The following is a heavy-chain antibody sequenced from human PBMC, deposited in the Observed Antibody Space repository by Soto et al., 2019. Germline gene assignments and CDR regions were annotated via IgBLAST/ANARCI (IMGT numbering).Heavy chain of an antibody. Sequence: QVQLVESGGGVVQPGGSLRLSCTTSGFTFNTYGMHWVRQAPGKGLEWVAIIRYDESNKYYAYSVKGRFTISRDNSKNTMYLQMNSLRAEDTALYYRARSDCTGAYCYSWPFNYGVDVWGQGTTVTFSS. CDR2: IRYDESNK. CDR3: ARSDCTGAYCYSWPFNYGVDV. CDR1: GFTFNTYG. V-gene: IGHV3-33*08. J-gene: IGHJ6*02. D-gene: IGHD2-15*01.